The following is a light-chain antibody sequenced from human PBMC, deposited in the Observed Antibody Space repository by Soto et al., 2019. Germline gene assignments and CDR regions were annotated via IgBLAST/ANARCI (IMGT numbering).Light chain of an antibody. CDR3: SAYTARSTLV. Sequence: QSALTQPASASGSAGQSITISCSGTMRDVGAYNLVSWYQQHPGTAPKLIIYEVSNRPSGISSRFSGSRSGKTASLTISGLKPEDEGDYYCSAYTARSTLVFGGGTKVTVL. V-gene: IGLV2-14*01. CDR2: EVS. J-gene: IGLJ3*02. CDR1: MRDVGAYNL.